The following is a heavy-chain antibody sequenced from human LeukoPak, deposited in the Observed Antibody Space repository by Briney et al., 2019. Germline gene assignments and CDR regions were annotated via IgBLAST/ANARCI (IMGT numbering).Heavy chain of an antibody. Sequence: ASVKVSCKASGYTFTSYDINWVRQATGQGLEWMGIINPGGGSTSYAQKFQGRVTMTRDMSTSTVYMELSSLRSEDTAVYYCARGEQWLHRWGQGTLVTVSS. CDR3: ARGEQWLHR. CDR1: GYTFTSYD. J-gene: IGHJ4*02. D-gene: IGHD6-19*01. CDR2: INPGGGST. V-gene: IGHV1-46*01.